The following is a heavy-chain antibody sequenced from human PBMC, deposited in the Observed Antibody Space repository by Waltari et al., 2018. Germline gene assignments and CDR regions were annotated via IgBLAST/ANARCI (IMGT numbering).Heavy chain of an antibody. CDR1: GGTFNSYP. D-gene: IGHD3-16*01. CDR3: ARGLSYVGETLDYFDY. V-gene: IGHV1-69*02. J-gene: IGHJ4*02. Sequence: QVQLVQSGAEVKKPGSSVTVSCKASGGTFNSYPISWVRQAPGQGLEWMGRIIPILGIANYAQKFQGRVTITADKSTSTAYMELSSLRSEDTAVYYCARGLSYVGETLDYFDYWGQGTLVTVSS. CDR2: IIPILGIA.